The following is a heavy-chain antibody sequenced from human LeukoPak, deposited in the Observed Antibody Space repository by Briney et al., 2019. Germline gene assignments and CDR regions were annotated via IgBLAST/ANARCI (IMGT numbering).Heavy chain of an antibody. CDR3: AKDLSCSGGSCYTY. V-gene: IGHV3-30*18. CDR1: GFTFSSYG. Sequence: AGGSLRLSCAASGFTFSSYGMHWVRQAPGKGLEWVAVISYDGSNKYYADSVKGRFTISRDNSKNTLYLQMNSLRAEDTAVYYCAKDLSCSGGSCYTYWGQGTLVTVSS. CDR2: ISYDGSNK. J-gene: IGHJ4*02. D-gene: IGHD2-15*01.